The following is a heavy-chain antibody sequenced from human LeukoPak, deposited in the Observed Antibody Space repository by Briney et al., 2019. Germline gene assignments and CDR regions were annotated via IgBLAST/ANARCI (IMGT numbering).Heavy chain of an antibody. CDR1: GFTFSSYG. CDR2: IWYDGSNK. J-gene: IGHJ4*02. D-gene: IGHD2-2*01. V-gene: IGHV3-33*06. Sequence: PGGSLRLSCAASGFTFSSYGMHWVRQAPGKGLEWVAVIWYDGSNKYYADSVKGRFTISRDNSKNTLYLQMNSLRAEDTAVYYCANSTGAPRVYHYWGQGTLVTVSS. CDR3: ANSTGAPRVYHY.